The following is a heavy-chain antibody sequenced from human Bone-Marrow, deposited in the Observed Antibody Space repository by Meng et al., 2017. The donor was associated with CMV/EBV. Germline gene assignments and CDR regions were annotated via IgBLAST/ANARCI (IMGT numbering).Heavy chain of an antibody. CDR1: GYTFTSYD. CDR3: ARSPGAIFGVVRDYYFDY. CDR2: MNPNSGNT. V-gene: IGHV1-8*01. Sequence: ASVKVSCKASGYTFTSYDINWVRQATGQGLEWMGWMNPNSGNTGYAQKFQGRVTMTRNTSISTAYMELSSLRSEDTAVYYCARSPGAIFGVVRDYYFDYWGQGTLVTLYS. D-gene: IGHD3-3*01. J-gene: IGHJ4*02.